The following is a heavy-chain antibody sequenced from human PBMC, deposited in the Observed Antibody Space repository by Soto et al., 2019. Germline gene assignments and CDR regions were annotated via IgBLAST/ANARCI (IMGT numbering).Heavy chain of an antibody. V-gene: IGHV3-64D*06. CDR3: AKDQGGYSGYVFDY. D-gene: IGHD5-12*01. J-gene: IGHJ4*02. CDR2: ISSNGGST. CDR1: GFTFSSYA. Sequence: GGSLRLSCSASGFTFSSYAMYWVRQAPGKGLEYVSVISSNGGSTYYADSVKGRFTISRDNSKNTLYLQMSSLRVEDTAVYYCAKDQGGYSGYVFDYWGQGTLVTVSS.